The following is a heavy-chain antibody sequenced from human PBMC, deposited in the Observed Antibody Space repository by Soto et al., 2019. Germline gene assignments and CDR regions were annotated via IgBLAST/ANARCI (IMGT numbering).Heavy chain of an antibody. CDR3: ARPRTTATTKGYDY. D-gene: IGHD1-1*01. CDR2: IIPIFGIV. CDR1: GGTFGSYP. V-gene: IGHV1-69*13. Sequence: SVKVSCKASGGTFGSYPLSWVRQAPGQGLEWMGGIIPIFGIVNSAQKFQGRVSITADESTSTAYMELSSLTSEDTAVYYCARPRTTATTKGYDYWGQGTLVTVSS. J-gene: IGHJ4*02.